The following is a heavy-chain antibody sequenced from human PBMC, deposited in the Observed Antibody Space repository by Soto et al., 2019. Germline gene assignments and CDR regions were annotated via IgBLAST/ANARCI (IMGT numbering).Heavy chain of an antibody. CDR2: IIPILGIA. Sequence: QVQLVQSGAEVKKPGSSVKVSCKASGGTFSSYTISWVRQAPGQGLEWMGRIIPILGIANYAQKFQGRVTITAEKSTGTAYMERSSLRSEDTAVYYCARAMGSGSYSYYGMDVWGQGNTVTVSS. J-gene: IGHJ6*02. V-gene: IGHV1-69*02. D-gene: IGHD1-26*01. CDR1: GGTFSSYT. CDR3: ARAMGSGSYSYYGMDV.